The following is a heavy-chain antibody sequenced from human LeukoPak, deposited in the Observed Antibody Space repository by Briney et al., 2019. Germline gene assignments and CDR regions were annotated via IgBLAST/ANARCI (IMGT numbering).Heavy chain of an antibody. CDR2: IRSGSTYI. V-gene: IGHV3-21*01. CDR1: GFTFSTYS. J-gene: IGHJ4*02. CDR3: ARDGIFDY. Sequence: GGSLRLPCAASGFTFSTYSMHWVRQAPGKGLEWVSSIRSGSTYINYADSVKGRFTISRDDAKKSLYLQMNSLRAEDTAVYYCARDGIFDYWGQGTLVTVSS.